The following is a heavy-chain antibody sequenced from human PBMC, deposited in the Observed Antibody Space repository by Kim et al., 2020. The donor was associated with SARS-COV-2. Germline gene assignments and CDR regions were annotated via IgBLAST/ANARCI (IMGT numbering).Heavy chain of an antibody. CDR3: ARRALPGPFWYFDL. J-gene: IGHJ2*01. D-gene: IGHD3-3*02. V-gene: IGHV3-53*01. Sequence: GGSLRLSCAASGFSVNSNYMKWVRQAPGKGLEWVSVIFSSGSTYYADAVKGRFTISRDFSTNTVFLQMDSLRADDTAVYYCARRALPGPFWYFDLWGRGTLVTVSS. CDR2: IFSSGST. CDR1: GFSVNSNY.